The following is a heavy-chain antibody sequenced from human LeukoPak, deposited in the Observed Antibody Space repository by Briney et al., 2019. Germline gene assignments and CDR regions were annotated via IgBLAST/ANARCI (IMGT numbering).Heavy chain of an antibody. J-gene: IGHJ5*02. V-gene: IGHV1-69*13. Sequence: SVKVSCKASGGTFSSYAISWVRQAPGQGLEWMGGIIPIFGTANYAQKFQGRVTITADESTSTAYMELSSLRSEDTAVYYCAREGQLGYCSSTSCPFDPWGQGTLVTVSS. CDR2: IIPIFGTA. D-gene: IGHD2-2*01. CDR3: AREGQLGYCSSTSCPFDP. CDR1: GGTFSSYA.